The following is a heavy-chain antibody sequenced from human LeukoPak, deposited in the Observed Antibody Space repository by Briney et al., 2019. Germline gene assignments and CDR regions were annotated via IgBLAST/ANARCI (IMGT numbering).Heavy chain of an antibody. J-gene: IGHJ4*02. V-gene: IGHV1-69*05. CDR3: ARVPYYYDSSGYIDY. Sequence: ASVKVSCKASGGTFSSYAISWVRQAPGQGLEWMGGIIPIFGTANYAQKFQGRVTITTDESTGTAYMELSSLRSEDTAVYYCARVPYYYDSSGYIDYWGQGTLVTVSS. CDR1: GGTFSSYA. D-gene: IGHD3-22*01. CDR2: IIPIFGTA.